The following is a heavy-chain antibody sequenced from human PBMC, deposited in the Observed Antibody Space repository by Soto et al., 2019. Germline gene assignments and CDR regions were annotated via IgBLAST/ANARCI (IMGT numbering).Heavy chain of an antibody. CDR2: IYYSGST. CDR3: AKGAAHLGFDY. J-gene: IGHJ4*02. D-gene: IGHD1-26*01. V-gene: IGHV4-59*01. Sequence: SETLSLTCTVSGGSISSYYWSWIRQPPGKGLEWIGYIYYSGSTNYNPSLKSRVTISVDTSKNQFSLKLSSVTAADTAVYYCAKGAAHLGFDYWGQGTLVTVSS. CDR1: GGSISSYY.